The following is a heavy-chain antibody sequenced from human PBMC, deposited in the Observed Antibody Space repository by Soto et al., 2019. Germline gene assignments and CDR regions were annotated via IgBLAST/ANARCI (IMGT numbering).Heavy chain of an antibody. CDR1: GFTFSSYA. J-gene: IGHJ1*01. D-gene: IGHD3-16*01. CDR3: ARDRGSRKAEDFQH. V-gene: IGHV3-30-3*01. CDR2: ISYDGSNK. Sequence: QVQLVESGGGVVQPGRSLRLSCATSGFTFSSYAMNWVRQAPGKGLEWVAVISYDGSNKYYADSVKGRFTISRDNSKNTLYLQMNSLRGEDTAVYYCARDRGSRKAEDFQHWCQGTLVPVSS.